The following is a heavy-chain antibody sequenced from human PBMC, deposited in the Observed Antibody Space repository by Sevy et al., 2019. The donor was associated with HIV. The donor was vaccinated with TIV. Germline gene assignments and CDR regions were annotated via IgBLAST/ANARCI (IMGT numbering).Heavy chain of an antibody. D-gene: IGHD1-26*01. V-gene: IGHV4-59*11. Sequence: SETLSLTCTVSGGSITSLYWNWIRQPPGKGREWIANICYNGHINYNPSLKSRVTLLLDTSKKPFSLRLRSVTAADTAMYYCAGENAWGRGYSWVQGTLVTVSS. J-gene: IGHJ4*02. CDR3: AGENAWGRGYS. CDR1: GGSITSLY. CDR2: ICYNGHI.